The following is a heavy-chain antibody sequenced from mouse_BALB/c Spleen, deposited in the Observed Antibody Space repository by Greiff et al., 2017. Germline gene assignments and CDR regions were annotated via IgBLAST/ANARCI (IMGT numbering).Heavy chain of an antibody. CDR3: APITTVVAPGFAY. D-gene: IGHD1-1*01. Sequence: EVQLVESGAELVKPGASVKLSCTASGFNIKDTYMHWVKQRPEQGLEWIGRIDPANGNTKYDPKFQGKATITADTSSNTAYLQLSSLTSEDTAVYYCAPITTVVAPGFAYWGQGTLVTVSA. CDR2: IDPANGNT. CDR1: GFNIKDTY. V-gene: IGHV14-3*02. J-gene: IGHJ3*01.